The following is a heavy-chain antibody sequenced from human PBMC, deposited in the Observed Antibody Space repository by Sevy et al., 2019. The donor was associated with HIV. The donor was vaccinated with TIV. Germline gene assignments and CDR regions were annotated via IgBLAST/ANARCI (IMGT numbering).Heavy chain of an antibody. V-gene: IGHV3-30-3*01. CDR2: ISYDGSNK. CDR3: ARDRGVATIQYAFDI. J-gene: IGHJ3*02. D-gene: IGHD5-12*01. CDR1: GFTFSSYA. Sequence: GGSLRLSCAASGFTFSSYAMHWVRQAPGKGLEWVAVISYDGSNKYYADSVKGRFTISRDNSKNTLYLQMNSLRAEDTAVYYCARDRGVATIQYAFDIWGQGTMVTVPS.